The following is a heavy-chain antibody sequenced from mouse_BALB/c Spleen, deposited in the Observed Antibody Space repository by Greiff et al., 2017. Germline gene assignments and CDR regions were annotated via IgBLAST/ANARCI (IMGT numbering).Heavy chain of an antibody. CDR1: GFTFSSYG. V-gene: IGHV5-6*01. J-gene: IGHJ4*01. D-gene: IGHD2-1*01. CDR2: ISSGGSYT. Sequence: EVKLMESGGDLVKPGGSLKLSCAASGFTFSSYGMSWVRQTPDKRLEWVATISSGGSYTYYPASVKGRFTISRDNAKNTLYLQMSSLKSEDTAMYYCARQGDGNPFYAMDYWGQGTSVTVSS. CDR3: ARQGDGNPFYAMDY.